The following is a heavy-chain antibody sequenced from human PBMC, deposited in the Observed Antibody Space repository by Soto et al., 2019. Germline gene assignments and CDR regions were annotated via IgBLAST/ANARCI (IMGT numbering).Heavy chain of an antibody. D-gene: IGHD5-18*01. CDR2: IYYSGST. Sequence: SETLSLTCTVSGGSISSSSYYWGWIRQPPGKGLEWIGSIYYSGSTYYNPSLKSRVTISVDTSKNQFSLKLSSVTAADTAVYYCARKLASGDSDGHGTPCDHWGQATLVTVS. CDR1: GGSISSSSYY. J-gene: IGHJ4*02. CDR3: ARKLASGDSDGHGTPCDH. V-gene: IGHV4-39*01.